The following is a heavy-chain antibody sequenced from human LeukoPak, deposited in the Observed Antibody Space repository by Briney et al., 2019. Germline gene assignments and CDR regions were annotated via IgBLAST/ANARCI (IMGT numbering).Heavy chain of an antibody. CDR2: ICTSGST. CDR1: GGSISSYY. V-gene: IGHV4-4*09. Sequence: SETLSLTCTVSGGSISSYYWSWIRQPPGKGLEWIGYICTSGSTNYNPSLKSRVTISVDTSKNQFSLKLSSVTAADTAVYYCARLSEGGSYFTAHYYYMDVWGKGTTVTVSS. D-gene: IGHD1-26*01. CDR3: ARLSEGGSYFTAHYYYMDV. J-gene: IGHJ6*03.